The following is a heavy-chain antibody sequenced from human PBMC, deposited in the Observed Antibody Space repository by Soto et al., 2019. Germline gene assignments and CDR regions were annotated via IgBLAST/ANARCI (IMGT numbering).Heavy chain of an antibody. CDR3: AHRPLAYSHYFDY. J-gene: IGHJ4*02. CDR1: GFSLSTRGVG. Sequence: QITLKESGPMLVKPTETLTLTCTFSGFSLSTRGVGVGWIRQPPGKALEWLALIYWDDDKRYIASLESRVTITKDTSKNQVVLTPTNLDPVDTATYYGAHRPLAYSHYFDYWGQGALVTVSS. CDR2: IYWDDDK. D-gene: IGHD4-4*01. V-gene: IGHV2-5*02.